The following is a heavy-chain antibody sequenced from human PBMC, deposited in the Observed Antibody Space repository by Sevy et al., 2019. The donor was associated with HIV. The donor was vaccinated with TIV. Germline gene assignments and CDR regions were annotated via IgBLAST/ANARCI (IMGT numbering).Heavy chain of an antibody. CDR1: RFTFSSYW. CDR3: ARVSSIYYDRGYFYAMDV. V-gene: IGHV3-7*01. D-gene: IGHD3-22*01. CDR2: INQDGSEK. J-gene: IGHJ6*02. Sequence: GGSLRLSCAASRFTFSSYWMSWVRQAPGKGLEWVANINQDGSEKYNLDSVKGRFTISRDNAKNSLYLQMSSLRAEDSSVYFCARVSSIYYDRGYFYAMDVWGQGTTVTVSS.